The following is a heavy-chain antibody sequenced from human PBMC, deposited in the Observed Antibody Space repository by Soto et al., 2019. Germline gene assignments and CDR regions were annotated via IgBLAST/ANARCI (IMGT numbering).Heavy chain of an antibody. D-gene: IGHD1-26*01. Sequence: EVQLVESGGGLVQPGGSLRLSCAASGFTFSSYWMSWVRQAPGKGLEWVANIKQDGSEKYYVDSVKGRFTISRDNAKNSLYLQMNSLRAEDTAVYYCARDDSGSYDDAFDIWGQGTMVTVSS. CDR3: ARDDSGSYDDAFDI. V-gene: IGHV3-7*03. CDR2: IKQDGSEK. J-gene: IGHJ3*02. CDR1: GFTFSSYW.